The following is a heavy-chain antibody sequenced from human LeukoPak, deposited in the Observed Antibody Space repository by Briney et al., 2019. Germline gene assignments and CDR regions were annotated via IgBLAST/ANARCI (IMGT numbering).Heavy chain of an antibody. CDR3: AKPHFDG. J-gene: IGHJ4*02. CDR2: ITTSSGYI. CDR1: GFTFSSYS. V-gene: IGHV3-21*01. Sequence: GGSLRLSCAASGFTFSSYSMNWVRQAPGKGLEWGSSITTSSGYIYYADSVKGRFTISRDNSKNTLYLQMNSLRAEDTAVYYCAKPHFDGWGQGTLVTVSS.